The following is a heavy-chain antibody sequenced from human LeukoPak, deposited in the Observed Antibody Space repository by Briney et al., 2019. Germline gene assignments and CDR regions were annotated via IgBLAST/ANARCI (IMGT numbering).Heavy chain of an antibody. D-gene: IGHD6-13*01. Sequence: GGALRLFCAASGFLLTDYCLHWVLQAPGKGREELSMISYDESDKFYADSVRGGFTIYRDTSRNTLYLQMYSLRVEDTAVYFCAKDRSNTWSFDSWGQGTLVTVSS. CDR3: AKDRSNTWSFDS. CDR1: GFLLTDYC. V-gene: IGHV3-30*18. CDR2: ISYDESDK. J-gene: IGHJ4*02.